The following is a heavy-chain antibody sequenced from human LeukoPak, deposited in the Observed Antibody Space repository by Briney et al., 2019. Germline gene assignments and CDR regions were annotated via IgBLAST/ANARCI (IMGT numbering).Heavy chain of an antibody. Sequence: SETLSLTCAVYGGSLSDNYWSWIRQPPGKGLEWIGEIYHSGSTNYNPSLKSRVTISVDKSKNQFSLKLSSVTAADTAVYYCAREMSSGWYGSDYWGQGTLVTVSS. CDR2: IYHSGST. V-gene: IGHV4-34*01. J-gene: IGHJ4*02. CDR3: AREMSSGWYGSDY. D-gene: IGHD6-19*01. CDR1: GGSLSDNY.